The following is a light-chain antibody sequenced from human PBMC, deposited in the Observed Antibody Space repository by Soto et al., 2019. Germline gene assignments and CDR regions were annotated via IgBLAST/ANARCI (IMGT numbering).Light chain of an antibody. V-gene: IGKV1-5*01. J-gene: IGKJ2*01. CDR2: DAS. CDR3: QQYNSYST. Sequence: DIQMTQSPSTLSASVGDRVTITCRASQSISSWLAWYQQKPGKAPKLLIYDASSLESGVPSRFSGSGSGTEFTLTISSLQPDDFATYYCQQYNSYSTFGQGNNVDNK. CDR1: QSISSW.